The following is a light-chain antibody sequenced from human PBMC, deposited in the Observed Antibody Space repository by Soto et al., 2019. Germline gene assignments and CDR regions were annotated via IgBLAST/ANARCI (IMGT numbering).Light chain of an antibody. J-gene: IGKJ1*01. Sequence: DIRVTQSPSILSASVGDRVTITCRASQSISRWLAGYQQKPGKAPKLLIYKASILQSGVPSRVSGSGSGTEFILTISSLQPDDFATDYCQQYDNYQWTFGQGTKVEIK. CDR1: QSISRW. CDR3: QQYDNYQWT. CDR2: KAS. V-gene: IGKV1-5*03.